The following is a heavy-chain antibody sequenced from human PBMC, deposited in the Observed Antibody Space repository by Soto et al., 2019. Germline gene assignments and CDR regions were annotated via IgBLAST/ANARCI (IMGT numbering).Heavy chain of an antibody. Sequence: QVQLVQSGAEVKKPGASVKVSCKASGYTFTSYAMHWVRQAPGQRLEWMGWINAGNGNTKYSQKFQGRVTITRDTSASTAYMELSSLTSEDTAVYYCARLGDCSGGSCYYYYYGMDVWGQGTTVTVSS. CDR1: GYTFTSYA. J-gene: IGHJ6*02. V-gene: IGHV1-3*01. CDR2: INAGNGNT. CDR3: ARLGDCSGGSCYYYYYGMDV. D-gene: IGHD2-15*01.